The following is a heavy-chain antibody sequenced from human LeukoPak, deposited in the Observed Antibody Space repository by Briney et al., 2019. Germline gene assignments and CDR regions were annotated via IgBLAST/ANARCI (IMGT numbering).Heavy chain of an antibody. CDR2: IYYSGSA. D-gene: IGHD1-26*01. CDR1: GGSISSSSYY. CDR3: VRLSGSYYSDFDY. Sequence: SETLSLTCTVSGGSISSSSYYWGWIRQPPGTGLEWIGSIYYSGSAYYNPSLKSRVSISVDTSKNQFSLKLSSVTAADTAVYYCVRLSGSYYSDFDYWGQGTLVTVSS. V-gene: IGHV4-39*01. J-gene: IGHJ4*02.